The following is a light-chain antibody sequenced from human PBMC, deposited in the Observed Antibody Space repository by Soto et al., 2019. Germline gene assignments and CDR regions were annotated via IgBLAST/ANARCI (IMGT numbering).Light chain of an antibody. CDR1: QSVSSY. J-gene: IGKJ5*01. CDR2: DAS. CDR3: QQYGGSPVT. Sequence: EIVLTQSPATLSLSPGERATLSCRASQSVSSYLAWYQQKPGRAPRVLIYDASTRATGVPDRFSGSGSGTDFTLTISRLEPEDFAVYYCQQYGGSPVTFGQGTRLEIK. V-gene: IGKV3D-20*01.